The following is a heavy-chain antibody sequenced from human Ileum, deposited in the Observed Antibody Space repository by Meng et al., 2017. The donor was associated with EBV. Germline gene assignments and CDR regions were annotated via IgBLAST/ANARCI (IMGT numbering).Heavy chain of an antibody. CDR1: GFSFDHLD. J-gene: IGHJ4*02. CDR3: TNLSF. Sequence: QVQVWGSGGGVGHPGRSLRVYCEASGFSFDHLDMHWARQAPGKGLEWVAVISYDENIKFYADSVKGRFTISRDNSKNTLYLQLNSLRPDDTAFYYCTNLSFWGQGTLVTVSS. CDR2: ISYDENIK. D-gene: IGHD2/OR15-2a*01. V-gene: IGHV3-30*18.